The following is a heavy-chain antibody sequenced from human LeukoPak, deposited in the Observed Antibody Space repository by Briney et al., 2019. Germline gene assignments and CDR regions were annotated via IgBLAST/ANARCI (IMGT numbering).Heavy chain of an antibody. CDR2: IYISGST. Sequence: PSETLSLTCTVSGASINSHYWSWVRQPAGKGLEWIGRIYISGSTNYNSSLQSRVTMSVDTSKNQFSLKLSSVTAADTAVYYCARALNPLPGTYYFDYWGQGTLVTVSS. D-gene: IGHD2-15*01. CDR1: GASINSHY. V-gene: IGHV4-4*07. J-gene: IGHJ4*02. CDR3: ARALNPLPGTYYFDY.